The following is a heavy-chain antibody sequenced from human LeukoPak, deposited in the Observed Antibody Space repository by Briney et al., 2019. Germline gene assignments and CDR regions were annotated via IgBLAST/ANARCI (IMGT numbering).Heavy chain of an antibody. CDR3: ARRRRMVRGINYCMDV. Sequence: GGSLRLSCAASGFTFDDYGMSWVRQAPGKGLEWVSGINWNGGSTGYADSVKGRFTISRDNAKNSLYLQMNSLRAEDTALYYCARRRRMVRGINYCMDVWGKGTTVTVSS. D-gene: IGHD3-10*01. CDR2: INWNGGST. J-gene: IGHJ6*03. V-gene: IGHV3-20*04. CDR1: GFTFDDYG.